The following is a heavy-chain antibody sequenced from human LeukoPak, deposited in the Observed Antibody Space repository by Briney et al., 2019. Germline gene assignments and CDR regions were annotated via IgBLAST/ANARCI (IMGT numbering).Heavy chain of an antibody. CDR1: GFTFSNAW. J-gene: IGHJ4*02. CDR3: TTGEVGYCSGGSCPYYFDY. V-gene: IGHV3-15*01. D-gene: IGHD2-15*01. Sequence: GGSLRLSCAASGFTFSNAWMSWVRQAPGKRLEWVGPIKSKTDGGTTDYAAPVKGRFTISRDDSKNTLYLQMNSLKTEDTAVYYCTTGEVGYCSGGSCPYYFDYWGQGTLVTVSS. CDR2: IKSKTDGGTT.